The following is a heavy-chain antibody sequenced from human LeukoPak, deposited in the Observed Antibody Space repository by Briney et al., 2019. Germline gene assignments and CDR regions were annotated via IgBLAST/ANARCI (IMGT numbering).Heavy chain of an antibody. Sequence: GGSLKLSCAASGFTFSKYWMHWVRQVPRKGLIWVSRINNEGNDTNYADSVKGRFTISRDNAKNTLYLQMNSLRAEDTAVYYCVRGIYGNFDYWGHGSLVTVFS. D-gene: IGHD3-10*01. CDR1: GFTFSKYW. V-gene: IGHV3-74*01. CDR2: INNEGNDT. J-gene: IGHJ4*01. CDR3: VRGIYGNFDY.